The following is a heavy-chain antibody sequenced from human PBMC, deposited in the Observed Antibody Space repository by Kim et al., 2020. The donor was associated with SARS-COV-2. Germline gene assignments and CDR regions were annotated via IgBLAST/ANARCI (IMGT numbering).Heavy chain of an antibody. V-gene: IGHV2-70*01. Sequence: YRTSLKTRLTISKDTSKNQVVLTMTNMDPVDTATYYCARMRVGGYDCYFDYWGQGTLVTVSS. CDR3: ARMRVGGYDCYFDY. J-gene: IGHJ4*02. D-gene: IGHD5-12*01.